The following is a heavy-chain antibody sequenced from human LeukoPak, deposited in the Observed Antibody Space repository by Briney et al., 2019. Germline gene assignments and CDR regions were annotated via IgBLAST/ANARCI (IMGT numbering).Heavy chain of an antibody. CDR1: GGSFSDYY. CDR3: STSTGTTYNSFDP. J-gene: IGHJ5*02. Sequence: SETLSLTCAVFGGSFSDYYWTWIRQSPGRGLEWIGEAHSGGGRYYTPSLKGRVTMSIDTSKNQFSLKLTSVTAADTAVYYCSTSTGTTYNSFDPRGQGTLVTVSS. CDR2: AHSGGGR. V-gene: IGHV4-34*10. D-gene: IGHD4-11*01.